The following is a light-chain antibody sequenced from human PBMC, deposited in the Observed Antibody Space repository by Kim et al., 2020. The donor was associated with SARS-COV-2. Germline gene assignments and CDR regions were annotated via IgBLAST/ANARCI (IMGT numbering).Light chain of an antibody. Sequence: SVTISCTGTSSDVGGYNYVSWYQQHPGKAPKLMIYDVSKRPSGVPDRFSGSKSGNTASLTISGLQAEDEADYYCGSHAGSYTFRYVFGTGTKVTVL. CDR3: GSHAGSYTFRYV. CDR1: SSDVGGYNY. CDR2: DVS. J-gene: IGLJ1*01. V-gene: IGLV2-11*01.